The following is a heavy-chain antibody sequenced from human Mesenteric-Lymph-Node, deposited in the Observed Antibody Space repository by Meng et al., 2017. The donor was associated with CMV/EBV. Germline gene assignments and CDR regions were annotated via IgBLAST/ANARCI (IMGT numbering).Heavy chain of an antibody. V-gene: IGHV3-23*01. CDR2: VSSSGSSL. D-gene: IGHD1-26*01. CDR3: ARVGQLYSGSYYYYYGMDV. J-gene: IGHJ6*02. Sequence: GGSLRLSCAASGFTFTNYAINWVRQAPGKGLEWVSGVSSSGSSLFHADSVQGRFTISRDNSKNTLYLQMNSLRAEDTAVYYCARVGQLYSGSYYYYYGMDVWGQGTTVTVSS. CDR1: GFTFTNYA.